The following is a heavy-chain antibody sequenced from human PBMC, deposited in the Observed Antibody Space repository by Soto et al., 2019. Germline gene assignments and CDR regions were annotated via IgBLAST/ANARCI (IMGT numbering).Heavy chain of an antibody. Sequence: QVHLVQSGAEVKTPGASVKVSCKASGSTFTSYDINWVRQATGQGLEWMGWMNPNSGNTGYAQKFQGRVTMTRSNSVTTAYMELTGLRSEDTAVYYCARGHNYYDSSGYYGDWGQVTLFTVSS. CDR1: GSTFTSYD. J-gene: IGHJ4*02. D-gene: IGHD3-22*01. CDR3: ARGHNYYDSSGYYGD. V-gene: IGHV1-8*01. CDR2: MNPNSGNT.